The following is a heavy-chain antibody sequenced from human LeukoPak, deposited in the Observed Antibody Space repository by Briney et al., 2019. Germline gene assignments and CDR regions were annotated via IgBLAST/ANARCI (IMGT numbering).Heavy chain of an antibody. CDR3: AKARFGVLFIPAANYFDY. D-gene: IGHD3-10*01. J-gene: IGHJ4*02. CDR1: GFTFSSYG. Sequence: GGSLRLSCAASGFTFSSYGMHWVRQAPGKGLEWVAVISYDGSNKYYADSVKGRFTISRDNSKNTLYLQMNSLRAEDTAVYYCAKARFGVLFIPAANYFDYWGQGTLVTVSS. V-gene: IGHV3-30*18. CDR2: ISYDGSNK.